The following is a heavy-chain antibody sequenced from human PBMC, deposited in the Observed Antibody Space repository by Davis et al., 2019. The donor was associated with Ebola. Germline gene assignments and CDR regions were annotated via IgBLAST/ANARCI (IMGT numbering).Heavy chain of an antibody. CDR2: IIHSGNT. J-gene: IGHJ4*02. CDR1: GGSFSNYY. CDR3: ARGIVGATTVGFDY. V-gene: IGHV4-34*12. D-gene: IGHD1-26*01. Sequence: PSETLSLTCGVYGGSFSNYYWTWIRQPPGKGLEWIGEIIHSGNTNYNPSLKSRVTISIDTSKNQFSLKLSSVTAADAAIYYCARGIVGATTVGFDYWGQGTLVTVSS.